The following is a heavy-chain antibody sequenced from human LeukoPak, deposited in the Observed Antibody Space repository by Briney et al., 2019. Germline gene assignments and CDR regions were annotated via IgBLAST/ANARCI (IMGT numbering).Heavy chain of an antibody. CDR3: ARDLMTTAIYPAA. Sequence: GALRLSCAASGFTFSSYWVHWVRQAPGKGLVWVSRINTDGSRTNYADSVKGRFTISRDNAKNTLYLQMNSLRAEDTAVYYCARDLMTTAIYPAAWGQGTLVTVSS. J-gene: IGHJ4*02. D-gene: IGHD4-17*01. CDR2: INTDGSRT. V-gene: IGHV3-74*01. CDR1: GFTFSSYW.